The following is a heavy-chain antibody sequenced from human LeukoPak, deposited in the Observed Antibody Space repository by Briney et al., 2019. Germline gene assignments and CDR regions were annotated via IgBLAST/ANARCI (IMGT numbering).Heavy chain of an antibody. CDR2: ISSSSSYI. CDR1: GFTFSSYS. CDR3: ARGSSRSSGYYYVNY. V-gene: IGHV3-21*01. Sequence: GGSLRLSCAASGFTFSSYSMNWVRQAPGKGLEWVSSISSSSSYIYYADSVKGRFTISRDNAKNSLYLQMNSLRAEDTAVYYCARGSSRSSGYYYVNYWGQGTLVTVSS. J-gene: IGHJ4*02. D-gene: IGHD3-22*01.